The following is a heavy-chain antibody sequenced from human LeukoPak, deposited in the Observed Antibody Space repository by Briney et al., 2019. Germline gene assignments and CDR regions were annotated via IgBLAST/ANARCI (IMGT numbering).Heavy chain of an antibody. CDR1: GGSITSGDYY. J-gene: IGHJ4*02. CDR3: ARVCSGGSCYSVVDY. CDR2: IYYSGST. V-gene: IGHV4-31*11. Sequence: PSGTLSLTCAVSGGSITSGDYYWNWIRQQPGKGLEWIGYIYYSGSTYYNPSLKSRVTISVDTSKNQFSLKLSSVTAADTAVYYCARVCSGGSCYSVVDYWGQGTLVTVSS. D-gene: IGHD2-15*01.